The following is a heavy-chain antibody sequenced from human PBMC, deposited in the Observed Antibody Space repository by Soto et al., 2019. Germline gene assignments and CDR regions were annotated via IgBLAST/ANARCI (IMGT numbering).Heavy chain of an antibody. J-gene: IGHJ5*02. CDR3: AKALTATTSYNWFDP. CDR1: GFTLDDYA. CDR2: ISWNSGSI. V-gene: IGHV3-9*01. D-gene: IGHD1-1*01. Sequence: PRGSLRLSCAASGFTLDDYAMHWVRQAPGKGLEWVSGISWNSGSIGYADSVKGRFTISRDNAKNSLYLQMNSLRVEDTALYYCAKALTATTSYNWFDPWGQGTLVTVSS.